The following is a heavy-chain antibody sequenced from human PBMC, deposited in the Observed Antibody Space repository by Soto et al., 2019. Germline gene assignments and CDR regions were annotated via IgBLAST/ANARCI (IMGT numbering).Heavy chain of an antibody. CDR2: IIPIFGTA. V-gene: IGHV1-69*01. Sequence: QVQLVQSGAEVKKPGSSVKVSCKASGGTFSSYAISWVRQAPGQGLEWMGGIIPIFGTANYAQKFQGRVTITADESTSTAYMERSSLRSEDTAVYYCARGGSDKYGDYAPQSYGMDVWGQGTTVTVSS. CDR1: GGTFSSYA. D-gene: IGHD4-17*01. J-gene: IGHJ6*02. CDR3: ARGGSDKYGDYAPQSYGMDV.